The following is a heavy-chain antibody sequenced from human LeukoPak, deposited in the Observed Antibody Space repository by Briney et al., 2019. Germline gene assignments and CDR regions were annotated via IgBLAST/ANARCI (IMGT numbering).Heavy chain of an antibody. J-gene: IGHJ4*02. Sequence: ASVKVSCKASGYTFTGYYMHWVRQAPGQGLEWMGWINPNSGGTNYAQKFRGRVTMTRDTSISTAYMELSRLRSDDTAVYYCARDYGDYGGYYFDYWGQGTLVTVSS. D-gene: IGHD4-17*01. CDR1: GYTFTGYY. CDR3: ARDYGDYGGYYFDY. CDR2: INPNSGGT. V-gene: IGHV1-2*02.